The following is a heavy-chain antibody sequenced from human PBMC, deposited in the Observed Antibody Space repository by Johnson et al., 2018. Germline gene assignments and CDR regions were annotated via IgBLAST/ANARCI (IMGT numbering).Heavy chain of an antibody. CDR2: IIPIFGTA. V-gene: IGHV1-69*01. CDR3: ARRGYSEGPRGHYKDG. Sequence: QVQLVQSGAEVKKPGSSVKVSCKASGGTFSSYAISWVRQAPGQGLEWMGGIIPIFGTANYAQKFQGRFTLTADESTSTAYMALSRPRSVETAGDYCARRGYSEGPRGHYKDGGGKGTTVTVSS. D-gene: IGHD5-18*01. CDR1: GGTFSSYA. J-gene: IGHJ6*03.